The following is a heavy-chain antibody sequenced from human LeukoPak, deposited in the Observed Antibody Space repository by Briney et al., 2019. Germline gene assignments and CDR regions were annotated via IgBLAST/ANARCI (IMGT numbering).Heavy chain of an antibody. CDR1: GYSFTSYW. V-gene: IGHV5-51*01. CDR3: ARQTIVVPAAIHFDY. D-gene: IGHD2-2*02. J-gene: IGHJ4*02. Sequence: GESLKISCKGSGYSFTSYWIGWVRQMPGKGLEWMGIIYPGDSDTRYSPSFQGQVTISADKSISTAYLQWSSLKASDTAVYYCARQTIVVPAAIHFDYWGQGTLVTVSS. CDR2: IYPGDSDT.